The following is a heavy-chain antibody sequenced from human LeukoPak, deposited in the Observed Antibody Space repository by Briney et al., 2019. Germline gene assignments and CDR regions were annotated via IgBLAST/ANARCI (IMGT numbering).Heavy chain of an antibody. V-gene: IGHV4-59*01. Sequence: SETLSLTCTVSGGSISSYYWSWIRQPPGKGLEWIGYIYYSGSTNYNPSLKSRVTISVDTSKNQFSLKLSSVTAADTAVYYCAREVRGYCSSTSCPDAFDIWGQGTMVTVSS. J-gene: IGHJ3*02. CDR1: GGSISSYY. CDR3: AREVRGYCSSTSCPDAFDI. D-gene: IGHD2-2*01. CDR2: IYYSGST.